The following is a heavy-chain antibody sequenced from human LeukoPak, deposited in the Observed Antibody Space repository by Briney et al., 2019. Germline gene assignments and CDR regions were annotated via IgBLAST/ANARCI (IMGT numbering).Heavy chain of an antibody. CDR1: GFTFSSYS. Sequence: GGSLRLSCAASGFTFSSYSMNWVRQAPGKGLEWVSSISSSSSYIYYADSVKGRFTISRDNSKNTLYLQMNSLRAEDTAVYYCASDPNYDFWSGYSFDYWGQGTLVTVSS. CDR2: ISSSSSYI. V-gene: IGHV3-21*01. J-gene: IGHJ4*02. CDR3: ASDPNYDFWSGYSFDY. D-gene: IGHD3-3*01.